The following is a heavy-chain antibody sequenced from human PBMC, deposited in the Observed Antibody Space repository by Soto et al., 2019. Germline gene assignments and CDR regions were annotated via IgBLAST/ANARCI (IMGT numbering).Heavy chain of an antibody. CDR2: IIPIFGTA. D-gene: IGHD6-13*01. CDR3: ARDPGNSSSFFFP. V-gene: IGHV1-69*01. J-gene: IGHJ5*02. CDR1: GGTFSSYA. Sequence: GGSLRLSCKASGGTFSSYAISWVRQAPGQGLEWMGGIIPIFGTANYAQKFQGRVTITADESTSTAYMELSSLRSEDTAVYYCARDPGNSSSFFFPWGQGTLVTVSS.